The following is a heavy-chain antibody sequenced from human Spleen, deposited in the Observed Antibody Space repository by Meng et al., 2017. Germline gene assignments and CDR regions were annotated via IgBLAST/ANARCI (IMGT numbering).Heavy chain of an antibody. CDR1: GFTFSDYY. Sequence: GGSLRLSCAASGFTFSDYYMTWVRQAPGKGLEWVSYISGGGISIYYADSVKGRFTISRDNSKNTLHLQMNSLRAEDTAVYYCARDKVGATRNYYYYYGLDVWGQGTTVTVAS. J-gene: IGHJ6*02. CDR2: ISGGGISI. CDR3: ARDKVGATRNYYYYYGLDV. V-gene: IGHV3-11*04. D-gene: IGHD1-26*01.